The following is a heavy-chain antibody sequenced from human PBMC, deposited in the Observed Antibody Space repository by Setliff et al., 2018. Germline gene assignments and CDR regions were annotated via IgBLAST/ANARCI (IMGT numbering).Heavy chain of an antibody. CDR1: GGPFRSYG. CDR3: AREGVDTRSSTDYRYYMDV. D-gene: IGHD5-18*01. Sequence: SVKVSCKASGGPFRSYGISWVRQAPGQGLEWMGGTIPSFGSTNYAQKFQDIVTIITDESTSTAYMELSCLRTEDTAVYYCAREGVDTRSSTDYRYYMDVWGKGTTVTVSS. V-gene: IGHV1-69*05. J-gene: IGHJ6*03. CDR2: TIPSFGST.